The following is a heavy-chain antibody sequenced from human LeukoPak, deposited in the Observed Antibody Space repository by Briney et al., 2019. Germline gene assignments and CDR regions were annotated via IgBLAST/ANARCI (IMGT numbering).Heavy chain of an antibody. V-gene: IGHV4-59*08. CDR3: ARRGYYYDSSGYYGYYFDY. CDR2: IYYSGST. D-gene: IGHD3-22*01. Sequence: SETLSLTCTVSGGSISSYYWSWIRQPPGKGLEWIGYIYYSGSTNYNPSLKSRVTISVDTSKNQFSLKLSSVTAADTAVYYCARRGYYYDSSGYYGYYFDYRGQGTLVTVSS. J-gene: IGHJ4*02. CDR1: GGSISSYY.